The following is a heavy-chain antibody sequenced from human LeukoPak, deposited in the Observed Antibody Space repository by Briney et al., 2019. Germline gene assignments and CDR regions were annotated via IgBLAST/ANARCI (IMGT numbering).Heavy chain of an antibody. Sequence: ASVKVSCKASGYTFTSYGISWVRQAPGQGLEWMGWISAYNGNTNYAQKLQGRVTMTTDTSTSTAYMELRSLRSDDTAVYYRARVDYYGSGSYYSLVDYWGQGTLVTVSS. J-gene: IGHJ4*02. CDR3: ARVDYYGSGSYYSLVDY. CDR2: ISAYNGNT. V-gene: IGHV1-18*01. D-gene: IGHD3-10*01. CDR1: GYTFTSYG.